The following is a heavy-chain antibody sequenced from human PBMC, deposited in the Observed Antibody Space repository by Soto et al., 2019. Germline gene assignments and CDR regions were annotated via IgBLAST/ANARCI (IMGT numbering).Heavy chain of an antibody. D-gene: IGHD6-13*01. CDR1: GDFISRGGYY. Sequence: SETLSLTCTVSGDFISRGGYYWNWIRQHPGKGLEWIGYIFYNGSAYYNPSLKSRVTISVDTSKNQFSLKLSSVTAADTAVYYCARGRRIRYSSSWYNWFDPWGQGTLVTVSS. V-gene: IGHV4-31*03. CDR3: ARGRRIRYSSSWYNWFDP. CDR2: IFYNGSA. J-gene: IGHJ5*02.